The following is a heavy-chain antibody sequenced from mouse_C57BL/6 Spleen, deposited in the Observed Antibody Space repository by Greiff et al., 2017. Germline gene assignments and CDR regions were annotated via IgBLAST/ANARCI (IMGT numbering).Heavy chain of an antibody. D-gene: IGHD1-1*01. CDR3: ARSRYYGSSSYWYFDV. J-gene: IGHJ1*03. V-gene: IGHV1-53*01. CDR2: INPSNGGT. CDR1: GYTFTSYW. Sequence: QVQLQQSGTELVKPGASVKLSCKASGYTFTSYWMHWVKQRPGQGLEWIGNINPSNGGTNYNEKFKSKATLTVDKSSSTAYMQLSSLTSEDSAVYYCARSRYYGSSSYWYFDVWGTGTTVTVSS.